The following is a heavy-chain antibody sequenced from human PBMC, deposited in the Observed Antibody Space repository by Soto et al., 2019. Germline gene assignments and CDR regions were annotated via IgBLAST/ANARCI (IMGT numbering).Heavy chain of an antibody. D-gene: IGHD1-1*01. J-gene: IGHJ3*02. Sequence: EVQLVESGGGLVKPGGSLRLSCAASGFTFSSYSMNWVRQAPGKGLEWVSSISSSSSYIYYADSVKGRFTISRDNAKNSLYLQMNSLRAEDTAVYYCARDRLLEDAFDIWGQGTMVTVSS. CDR1: GFTFSSYS. CDR3: ARDRLLEDAFDI. V-gene: IGHV3-21*01. CDR2: ISSSSSYI.